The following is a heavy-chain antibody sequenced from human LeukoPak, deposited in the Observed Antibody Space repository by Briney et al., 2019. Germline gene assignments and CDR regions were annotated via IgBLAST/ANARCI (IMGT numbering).Heavy chain of an antibody. CDR1: GGTFSSYA. CDR3: SGWCSSTSCYDRDYYYYGMDV. J-gene: IGHJ6*02. D-gene: IGHD2-2*01. CDR2: IIPILGIA. V-gene: IGHV1-69*04. Sequence: SVKVSCKASGGTFSSYAISWVRQAPGQGLEWMGRIIPILGIANYAQKFQGRVTITADKSTSTAYMELSSLRSEDTAVYYCSGWCSSTSCYDRDYYYYGMDVWGQGTTVTVSS.